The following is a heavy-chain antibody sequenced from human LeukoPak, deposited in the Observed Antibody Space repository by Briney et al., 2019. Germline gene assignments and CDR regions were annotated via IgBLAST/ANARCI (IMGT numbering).Heavy chain of an antibody. J-gene: IGHJ4*02. Sequence: SETLSLTCTVSGESISGFYWTWIRQPPGKGLEWIGEINHSGSTNYNPSLKSRVTISVDTSKNQFSLRLRSVTAADTAVYYCARATRYYDILTGYRPYYFDYWGQGTLVTVSS. CDR2: INHSGST. CDR3: ARATRYYDILTGYRPYYFDY. D-gene: IGHD3-9*01. CDR1: GESISGFY. V-gene: IGHV4-34*01.